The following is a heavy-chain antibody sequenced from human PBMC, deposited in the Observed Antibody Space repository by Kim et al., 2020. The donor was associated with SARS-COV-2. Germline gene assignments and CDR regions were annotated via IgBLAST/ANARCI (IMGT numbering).Heavy chain of an antibody. V-gene: IGHV4-59*01. CDR3: AGDSSSWSGWFDP. D-gene: IGHD6-13*01. J-gene: IGHJ5*02. Sequence: NPSPQRRVTISVDTAKNQFSLKLSSVTAADTAVYYCAGDSSSWSGWFDPWGQGTLVTVSS.